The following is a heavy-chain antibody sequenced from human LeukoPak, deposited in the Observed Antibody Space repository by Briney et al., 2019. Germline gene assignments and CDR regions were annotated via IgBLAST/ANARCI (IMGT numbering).Heavy chain of an antibody. CDR1: GGSISSSSYY. Sequence: SETLSLTCTVSGGSISSSSYYWGWLRQPPGMGLEWIGSIYYSGSTYYNPSLKSRVTISVDTSKNQFSLKLSSVTAADTAVYYCARHEPGTFDYWGQGTLVTVSS. CDR3: ARHEPGTFDY. V-gene: IGHV4-39*01. J-gene: IGHJ4*02. D-gene: IGHD6-13*01. CDR2: IYYSGST.